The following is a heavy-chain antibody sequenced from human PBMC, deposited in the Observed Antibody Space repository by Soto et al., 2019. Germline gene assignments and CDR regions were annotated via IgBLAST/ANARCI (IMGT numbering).Heavy chain of an antibody. CDR1: GFTVSSFG. V-gene: IGHV3-30*03. Sequence: GGSLRLSCAVSGFTVSSFGMHWVRQAPGKGLEWVAVISHDGNNEFYVDSVKGRFTISRDNSKNTLYLQMNSLRGEDTAVYYCAAVSAVMSFWGQGTMVTVSS. D-gene: IGHD3-16*01. CDR2: ISHDGNNE. CDR3: AAVSAVMSF. J-gene: IGHJ3*01.